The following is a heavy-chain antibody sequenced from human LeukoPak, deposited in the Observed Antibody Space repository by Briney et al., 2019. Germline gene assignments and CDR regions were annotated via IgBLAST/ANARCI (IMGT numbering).Heavy chain of an antibody. CDR2: ISDDGGIT. Sequence: GGSLRLSCAASGFTGTYSMHWVRQAPGKGLEWVAVISDDGGITYYADSVKGRFTISRDNSKNTLYLQMNSLRAEDTAVYYCAKSRNSRGVIMSWGQGTLVTVSS. J-gene: IGHJ4*02. D-gene: IGHD3-10*01. CDR3: AKSRNSRGVIMS. V-gene: IGHV3-30*18. CDR1: GFTGTYS.